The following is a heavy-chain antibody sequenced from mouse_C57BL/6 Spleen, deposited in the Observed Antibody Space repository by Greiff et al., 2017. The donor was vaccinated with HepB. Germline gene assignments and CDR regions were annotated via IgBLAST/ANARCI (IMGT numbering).Heavy chain of an antibody. CDR1: GYTFTSYW. CDR3: ARKGDDYYAMDY. CDR2: IDPSDSYT. Sequence: VQLQQPGAELVKPGASVKLSCKASGYTFTSYWMQWVKQRPGQGLEWIGEIDPSDSYTNYNQKCKGKATLTVDTSSSTAYMQLSSLTSEDSAVYYCARKGDDYYAMDYWGQGTSVTVSS. J-gene: IGHJ4*01. V-gene: IGHV1-50*01.